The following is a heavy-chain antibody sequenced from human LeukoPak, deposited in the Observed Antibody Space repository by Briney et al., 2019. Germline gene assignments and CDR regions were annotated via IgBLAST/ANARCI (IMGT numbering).Heavy chain of an antibody. CDR2: INPNNGGT. CDR3: ARDLVGAFDI. J-gene: IGHJ3*02. Sequence: GASVKVSCKASGYTFTGYYMHWVRQAPGQGLEWMGWINPNNGGTNYARKFQGRVAMTRDTSINTAYMELSRLRSDDTAVYYCARDLVGAFDIWGQGTMVTVSS. V-gene: IGHV1-2*02. CDR1: GYTFTGYY.